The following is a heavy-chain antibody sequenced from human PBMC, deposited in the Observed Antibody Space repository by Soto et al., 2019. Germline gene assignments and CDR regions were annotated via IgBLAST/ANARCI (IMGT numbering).Heavy chain of an antibody. CDR3: ASKLGPYYYGLDV. CDR1: GDSITNNHW. Sequence: SETLSLTCTVYGDSITNNHWWTWVRQSPGKGPEMIGEIYHTGHANYNPSLDSRVAISVDKSKNQFSLTLNSVTAADTAVYYCASKLGPYYYGLDVWGQGTTVTVSS. D-gene: IGHD3-16*01. J-gene: IGHJ6*02. CDR2: IYHTGHA. V-gene: IGHV4-4*02.